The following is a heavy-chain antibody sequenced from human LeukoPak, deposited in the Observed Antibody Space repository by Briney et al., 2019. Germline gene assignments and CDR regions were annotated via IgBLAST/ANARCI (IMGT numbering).Heavy chain of an antibody. CDR1: GGSFSGYY. J-gene: IGHJ4*02. D-gene: IGHD3-10*01. Sequence: SETLSLTCAVYGGSFSGYYWSWIRQPPGKGLEWIGEINHSGSTNYNPSLKGRVTISVDTSKNQFSLKLSSVTAADTAVYYCARERRYYGSGTIDYWGEGTLVTVSS. CDR2: INHSGST. V-gene: IGHV4-34*01. CDR3: ARERRYYGSGTIDY.